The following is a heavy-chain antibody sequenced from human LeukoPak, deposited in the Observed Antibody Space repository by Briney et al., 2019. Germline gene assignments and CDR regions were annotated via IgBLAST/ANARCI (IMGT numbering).Heavy chain of an antibody. CDR3: ARSSYPYYFDY. CDR1: GFSFSSYW. J-gene: IGHJ4*02. CDR2: VNNDGSST. D-gene: IGHD6-19*01. Sequence: GGSLRLSCGASGFSFSSYWLHWVRQAPGKGLMWVSRVNNDGSSTTYADSVEGRFTISRDNARNTLYLQMNSLRAEDTAVYYCARSSYPYYFDYWGQGTLVTVSS. V-gene: IGHV3-74*01.